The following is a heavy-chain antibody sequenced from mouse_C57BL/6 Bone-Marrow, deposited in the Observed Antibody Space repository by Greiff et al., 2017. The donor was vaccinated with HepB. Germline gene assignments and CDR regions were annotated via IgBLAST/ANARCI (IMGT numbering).Heavy chain of an antibody. CDR1: GYTFTDYN. J-gene: IGHJ1*03. D-gene: IGHD1-1*01. CDR2: INPNNGGT. V-gene: IGHV1-22*01. Sequence: EVQLQQSGPELVKPGASVKMSCKASGYTFTDYNMHWVKQSHGKSLEWIGYINPNNGGTSYNQKFKGKATLTVNKSSSTAYMELRSLTSEDSAVYYCAKPFYYYGSSYDWYFDVWGTGTTVTVSS. CDR3: AKPFYYYGSSYDWYFDV.